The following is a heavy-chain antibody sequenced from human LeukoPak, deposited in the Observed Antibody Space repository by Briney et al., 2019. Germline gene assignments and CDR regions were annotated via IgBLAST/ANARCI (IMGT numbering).Heavy chain of an antibody. J-gene: IGHJ6*02. V-gene: IGHV1-18*01. CDR2: ISAYNGNT. CDR1: GYTFTIYG. CDR3: ARDTREGDILTCGPLGYGMDV. D-gene: IGHD3-9*01. Sequence: GASVKVSSTASGYTFTIYGISWVRQAPGQGLEWMGWISAYNGNTNYAQKLKGRVTMTTDTATSTAYMELRSLRSDDTAVYYCARDTREGDILTCGPLGYGMDVWGQGTTVTVSS.